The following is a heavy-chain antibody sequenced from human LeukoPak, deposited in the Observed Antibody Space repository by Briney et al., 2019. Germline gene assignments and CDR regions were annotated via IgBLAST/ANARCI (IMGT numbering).Heavy chain of an antibody. CDR2: ISYDGSNK. CDR3: AREGMVVTATFDY. D-gene: IGHD2-21*02. Sequence: RRSLRLSCAASGFTFSSYAMHWVRQAPGKGLEWVAVISYDGSNKYYADSVKGRFTISRDNSKNTLYLQMNSLRAEDTAVYYCAREGMVVTATFDYWGQGTLVTVSS. V-gene: IGHV3-30-3*01. J-gene: IGHJ4*02. CDR1: GFTFSSYA.